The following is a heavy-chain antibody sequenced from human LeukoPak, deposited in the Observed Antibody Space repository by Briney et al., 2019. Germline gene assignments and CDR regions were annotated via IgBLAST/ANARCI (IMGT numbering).Heavy chain of an antibody. CDR3: AKDIEIPTFFFDY. CDR2: TSGSGGST. J-gene: IGHJ4*02. CDR1: GFTFSSYA. D-gene: IGHD3-3*02. Sequence: GGSLRLSCAASGFTFSSYAMSWVRQAPGKGLEWVSATSGSGGSTYYADSVKGRFTISRDNSKNTLYLQMNSLRAEDTAVYYCAKDIEIPTFFFDYWGQGTLVTVSS. V-gene: IGHV3-23*01.